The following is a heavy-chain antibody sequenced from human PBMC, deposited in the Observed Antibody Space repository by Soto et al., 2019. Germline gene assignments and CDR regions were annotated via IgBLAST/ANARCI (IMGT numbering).Heavy chain of an antibody. V-gene: IGHV3-48*02. CDR3: GRKGWPLLQTGMDV. Sequence: AAGVNLGDQSRTWVRKNKGKGLEWFSYISSSNRTINYADSVKGRFIISRDNAKNSLHLQMHSLRDEDTALYSCGRKGWPLLQTGMDVWGPRTTGTVSS. CDR2: ISSSNRTI. CDR1: GVNLGDQS. J-gene: IGHJ6*02. D-gene: IGHD2-15*01.